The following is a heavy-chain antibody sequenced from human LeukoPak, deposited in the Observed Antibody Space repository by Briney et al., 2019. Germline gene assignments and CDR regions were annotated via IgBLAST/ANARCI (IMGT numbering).Heavy chain of an antibody. CDR2: IKEDGGDK. CDR1: GFTFSSHW. Sequence: GGSLRLSCAASGFTFSSHWMSWLRQTPGKGLEWVANIKEDGGDKYYADSVKGRFTISRDNAKNSLYLQMNSLRAEDTAVYYCARDESGRKDYWGQGTLVTVSS. J-gene: IGHJ4*02. V-gene: IGHV3-7*03. CDR3: ARDESGRKDY.